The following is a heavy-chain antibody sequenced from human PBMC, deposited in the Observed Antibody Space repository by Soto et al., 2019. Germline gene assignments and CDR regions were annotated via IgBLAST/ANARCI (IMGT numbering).Heavy chain of an antibody. CDR2: IYYSGST. Sequence: SETLSLTCTVSGGSISSYYWSWIRQPPGKGLEWIGYIYYSGSTNYNPSLKSRVTISVDTSKNQFSLKLSSVTAADTAVYYCAVCIAEAGFFDYWGQGTLVTVSS. J-gene: IGHJ4*02. CDR3: AVCIAEAGFFDY. D-gene: IGHD6-13*01. CDR1: GGSISSYY. V-gene: IGHV4-59*01.